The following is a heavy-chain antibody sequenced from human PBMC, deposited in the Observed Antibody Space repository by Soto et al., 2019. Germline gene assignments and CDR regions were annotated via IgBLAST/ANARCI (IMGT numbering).Heavy chain of an antibody. V-gene: IGHV3-21*01. Sequence: EVQLVESGGGLVKPGGSLRLSCAASGFTFSSYSMNWVRQAPGKGLEWVSSISSSSSYIYYADSVKGRFTISRDNAKNSLYLQMNSLRAEDTAVYYCARDVVVTAIRYYYYGMDVWGQGTTVTVSS. CDR1: GFTFSSYS. J-gene: IGHJ6*02. CDR3: ARDVVVTAIRYYYYGMDV. CDR2: ISSSSSYI. D-gene: IGHD2-21*02.